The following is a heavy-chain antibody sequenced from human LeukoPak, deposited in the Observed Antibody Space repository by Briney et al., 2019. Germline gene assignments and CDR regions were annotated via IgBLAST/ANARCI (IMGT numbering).Heavy chain of an antibody. V-gene: IGHV1-8*03. CDR2: MNPNSGNT. CDR3: ARGRTIREKNWFDP. CDR1: GYTFTSYD. Sequence: ASVKVSCKASGYTFTSYDINWVRQATGQGLEWMGWMNPNSGNTGYAQKFQGRVTITRNTSISTAYMELSSLRSEDTAVYHCARGRTIREKNWFDPWGQGTLVTVSS. D-gene: IGHD2-21*01. J-gene: IGHJ5*02.